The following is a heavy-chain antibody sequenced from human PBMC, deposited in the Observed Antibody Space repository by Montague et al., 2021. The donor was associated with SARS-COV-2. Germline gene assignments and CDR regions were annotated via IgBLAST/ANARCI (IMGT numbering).Heavy chain of an antibody. CDR3: ARVYYDIFAMDV. CDR1: GGSVSSDSYY. V-gene: IGHV4-61*01. J-gene: IGHJ6*02. Sequence: SETLSLTCTVSGGSVSSDSYYWSWIRQPPGKGLEWIGYFYYSGSTNYNPSLKSRVTISVDTSKNQFSLKLTSVTAADTAVYFCARVYYDIFAMDVWGQGTTVTVSS. CDR2: FYYSGST. D-gene: IGHD3-9*01.